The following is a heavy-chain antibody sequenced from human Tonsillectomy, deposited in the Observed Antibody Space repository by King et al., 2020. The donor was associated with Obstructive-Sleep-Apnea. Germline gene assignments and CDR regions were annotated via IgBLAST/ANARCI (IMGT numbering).Heavy chain of an antibody. J-gene: IGHJ4*02. CDR3: ARVPRVSQATFDY. V-gene: IGHV3-74*01. D-gene: IGHD2-8*01. CDR2: IISDWRST. Sequence: VQLVESGGGLVQPGGSLRLSCAASGFTFSSYWMHWVRQAPGKGLVWVSHIISDWRSTGYADSVKGRFAISRDNAKNKLYLQMNSLRAEDTAVYYCARVPRVSQATFDYWGQGTLVTVSS. CDR1: GFTFSSYW.